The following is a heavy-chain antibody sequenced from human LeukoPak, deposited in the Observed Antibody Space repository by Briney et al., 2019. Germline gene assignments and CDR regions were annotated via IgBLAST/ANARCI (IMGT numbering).Heavy chain of an antibody. D-gene: IGHD6-6*01. Sequence: GASVKVSCKASGYTFTGYYIHWLRQAPGRGLEWVSWINPTTGEIKSSQNFQGRATMTWDTSLGTAFMELRRLTSDDTAVYYCLRGERITAERPAVDVWGKGTTVIVSS. J-gene: IGHJ6*04. V-gene: IGHV1-2*02. CDR2: INPTTGEI. CDR1: GYTFTGYY. CDR3: LRGERITAERPAVDV.